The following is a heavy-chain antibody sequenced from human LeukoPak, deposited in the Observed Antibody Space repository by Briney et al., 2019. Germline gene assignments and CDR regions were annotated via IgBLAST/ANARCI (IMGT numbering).Heavy chain of an antibody. D-gene: IGHD1-26*01. V-gene: IGHV1-69*13. Sequence: GASEKVSCKTSGGTFTSYAITWVRQAPGQGLEWMGKIIPISGTTNYAQKFQGRVTFTADESTSTAYMELSSLRSEDTALYYCARKLRLGGNWFDPWGQGTLVTVSS. CDR2: IIPISGTT. CDR1: GGTFTSYA. J-gene: IGHJ5*02. CDR3: ARKLRLGGNWFDP.